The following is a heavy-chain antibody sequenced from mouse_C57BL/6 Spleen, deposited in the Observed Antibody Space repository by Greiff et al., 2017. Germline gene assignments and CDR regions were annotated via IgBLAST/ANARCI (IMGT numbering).Heavy chain of an antibody. Sequence: VQLQQPGAELVRPGSSVKLSCKASGYTFTSYWMHWVKQRPIQGLEWIGNIDPSDSETHYNQKFKDKATLTVDKSSSTAYMQLSSLTSEDSAVYYCARDSSGYVGAWFAYWGQGTLVTVSA. V-gene: IGHV1-52*01. CDR3: ARDSSGYVGAWFAY. CDR1: GYTFTSYW. CDR2: IDPSDSET. J-gene: IGHJ3*01. D-gene: IGHD3-2*02.